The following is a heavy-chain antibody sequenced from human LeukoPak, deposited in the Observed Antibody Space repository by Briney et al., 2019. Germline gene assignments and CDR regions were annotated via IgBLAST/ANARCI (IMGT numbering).Heavy chain of an antibody. CDR2: IWYDGSKK. Sequence: GGSLRLSCAASGFTFSSYGMHWVRQAPGKGLEWVAVIWYDGSKKYYADSVKGRFTISRDNSKNTLYLQMNSLRAEDTAVYYCARDLEASTSCLGYWGQGTLVTVSS. D-gene: IGHD2-2*01. J-gene: IGHJ4*02. CDR3: ARDLEASTSCLGY. CDR1: GFTFSSYG. V-gene: IGHV3-33*01.